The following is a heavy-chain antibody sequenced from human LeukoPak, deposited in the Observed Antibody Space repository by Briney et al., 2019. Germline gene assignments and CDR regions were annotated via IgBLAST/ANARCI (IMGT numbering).Heavy chain of an antibody. CDR2: IYYSGST. J-gene: IGHJ5*02. CDR3: ARIPNMVTFSQFDP. Sequence: PSETLSLTCTVSGGSISSYYWSWIREPPGKGLEWIGYIYYSGSTNYNPSLKSRVTISVDTSKNQFSLKLSSVTAADTAVYYCARIPNMVTFSQFDPWGQGTLVTVSS. D-gene: IGHD3-16*01. V-gene: IGHV4-59*01. CDR1: GGSISSYY.